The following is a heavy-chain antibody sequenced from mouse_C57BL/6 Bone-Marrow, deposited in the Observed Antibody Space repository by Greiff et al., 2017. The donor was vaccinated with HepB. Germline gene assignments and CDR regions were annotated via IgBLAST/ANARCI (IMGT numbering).Heavy chain of an antibody. V-gene: IGHV1-9*01. CDR1: GYTFTGYW. CDR3: ARTKFNSCYYYGFAY. Sequence: LVESGAELMKPGASVKLSCKATGYTFTGYWIEWVKQRPGHGLEWIGEILPGSGSTNYTEKFKGKATFTADTSSNTAYMQLSSLTTEDSAIYYCARTKFNSCYYYGFAYWGQGTLVTVSA. D-gene: IGHD1-1*01. CDR2: ILPGSGST. J-gene: IGHJ3*01.